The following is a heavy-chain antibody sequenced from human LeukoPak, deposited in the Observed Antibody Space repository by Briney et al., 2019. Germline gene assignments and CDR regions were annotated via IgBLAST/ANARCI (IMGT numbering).Heavy chain of an antibody. CDR1: GFTFSDYY. CDR2: INSRSSSI. V-gene: IGHV3-11*01. CDR3: ARAGSTGYFFDY. Sequence: PGGSLRLSCAASGFTFSDYYMSWIRQAPGKGLEWVSHINSRSSSIYYADSVKGRFTISRDNTKNSLYLQMNSLRAEDTAVYYCARAGSTGYFFDYWGQGALVIVSS. J-gene: IGHJ4*02. D-gene: IGHD3-22*01.